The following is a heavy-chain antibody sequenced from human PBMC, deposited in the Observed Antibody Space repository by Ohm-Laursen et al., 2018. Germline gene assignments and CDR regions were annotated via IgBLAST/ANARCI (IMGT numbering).Heavy chain of an antibody. CDR3: TKDVRRFTVTGHYFDY. CDR2: IKQDGSEK. V-gene: IGHV3-7*03. CDR1: GFTFSSYW. D-gene: IGHD6-19*01. J-gene: IGHJ4*02. Sequence: SLRLSCTASGFTFSSYWMSWVRQAPGKGLEWVANIKQDGSEKYYVDSVKGRFTISRDNAKNSLYLQMNSLRAEDTALYYCTKDVRRFTVTGHYFDYWGQGTLVTVSS.